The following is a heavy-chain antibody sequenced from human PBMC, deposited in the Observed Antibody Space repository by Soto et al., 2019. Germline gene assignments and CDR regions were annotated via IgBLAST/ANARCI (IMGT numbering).Heavy chain of an antibody. CDR1: GFTFTSSA. V-gene: IGHV1-58*01. CDR2: IVVGSGNT. D-gene: IGHD6-6*01. J-gene: IGHJ4*02. CDR3: AAIRNSSSSGFDY. Sequence: SVKVSCKASGFTFTSSAVQWVRQARGQRLEWIGWIVVGSGNTNYAQKFQERVTITRYMSTSTAYMELSSLRSEDTAVYYCAAIRNSSSSGFDYWGQGTLVTVSS.